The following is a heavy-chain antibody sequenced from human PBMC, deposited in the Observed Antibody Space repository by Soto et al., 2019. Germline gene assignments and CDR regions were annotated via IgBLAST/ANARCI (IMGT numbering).Heavy chain of an antibody. Sequence: GGSLRLSCAASGFTFSSYAMHWVRQAPGKGLEWVAVISYDGSNKYYADSVKGQFTISRDNSKNTLYLQMNSLRAEDTAVYYCARDKGGYYNNWFDPWGQGTLVTVSS. CDR3: ARDKGGYYNNWFDP. D-gene: IGHD3-22*01. J-gene: IGHJ5*02. CDR1: GFTFSSYA. V-gene: IGHV3-30-3*01. CDR2: ISYDGSNK.